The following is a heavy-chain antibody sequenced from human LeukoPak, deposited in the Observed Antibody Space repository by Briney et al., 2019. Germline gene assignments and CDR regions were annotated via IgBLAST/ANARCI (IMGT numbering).Heavy chain of an antibody. Sequence: SETLSLTCTVSGGSISSSSYYWGWIRQPPGKGLEWIGSIYYSGSTYYNPSLKCRVTISVDTSKNQFSLNPSSVTAADTAVYYCARRRRSSADYWGQGTLVTVSS. CDR2: IYYSGST. J-gene: IGHJ4*02. CDR1: GGSISSSSYY. CDR3: ARRRRSSADY. V-gene: IGHV4-39*01. D-gene: IGHD6-6*01.